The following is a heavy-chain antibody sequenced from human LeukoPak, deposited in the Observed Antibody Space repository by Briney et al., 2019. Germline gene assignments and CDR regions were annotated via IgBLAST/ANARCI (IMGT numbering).Heavy chain of an antibody. V-gene: IGHV3-49*04. CDR2: IRSKAYGGAT. CDR1: GLTFGGYG. Sequence: PGGSLRLSCTASGLTFGGYGMAWVRQAPGKGLEWVGFIRSKAYGGATEDAASGKCTFSSSSDESKNIAYLQMNSLKTEDTAMYYCARVLEFPGYPYFYMDVWGHGTTVTVSS. CDR3: ARVLEFPGYPYFYMDV. D-gene: IGHD5-12*01. J-gene: IGHJ6*03.